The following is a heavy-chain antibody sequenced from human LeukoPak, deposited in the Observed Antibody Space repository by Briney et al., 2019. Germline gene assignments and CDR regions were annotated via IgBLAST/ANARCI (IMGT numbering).Heavy chain of an antibody. CDR2: MNPNSGNT. J-gene: IGHJ5*02. D-gene: IGHD2-2*01. CDR1: GYTFTSYD. Sequence: ASVKVSCKASGYTFTSYDINWVRQATGQGLEWMGWMNPNSGNTGYAQKFQGRVTMTRNTSISTAYMELSSLRSEDTAVYYCARRLPIGVVVPAATNWFDPWGQGTLVTVSS. V-gene: IGHV1-8*01. CDR3: ARRLPIGVVVPAATNWFDP.